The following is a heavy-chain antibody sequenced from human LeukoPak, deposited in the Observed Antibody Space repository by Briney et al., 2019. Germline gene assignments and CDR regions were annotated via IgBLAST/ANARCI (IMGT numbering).Heavy chain of an antibody. CDR1: GFTFSDYY. V-gene: IGHV3-11*04. J-gene: IGHJ4*02. Sequence: PGGSLRLSCAASGFTFSDYYMSWIRQAPGKGPEWVSYISSSGSTIYYADSVKGRFTISRDNAKNSLYLQMNSLRAEDTAVYYCARPNYDFWSGYSPAFDYWGQGTLVTVSS. CDR2: ISSSGSTI. CDR3: ARPNYDFWSGYSPAFDY. D-gene: IGHD3-3*01.